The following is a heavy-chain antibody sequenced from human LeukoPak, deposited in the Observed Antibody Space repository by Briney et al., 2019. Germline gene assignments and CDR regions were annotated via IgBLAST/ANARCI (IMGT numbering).Heavy chain of an antibody. CDR2: ISGSGHST. J-gene: IGHJ3*01. V-gene: IGHV3-23*01. D-gene: IGHD3-22*01. CDR3: AKGVLSGYGLVDF. CDR1: GFTFSSYA. Sequence: GGSLRLSCAASGFTFSSYAMSWVRQAPGKGREWVSAISGSGHSTYYTDSVKGRFTISRDNSKNTLYLQMNSLRAEDTAIYYCAKGVLSGYGLVDFWGQGTMVTVSS.